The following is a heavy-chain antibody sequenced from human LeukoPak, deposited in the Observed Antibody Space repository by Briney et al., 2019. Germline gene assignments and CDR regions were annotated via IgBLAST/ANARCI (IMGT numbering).Heavy chain of an antibody. CDR2: INPKSGGA. D-gene: IGHD6-13*01. J-gene: IGHJ3*02. V-gene: IGHV1-2*02. CDR1: GYTYTGYY. Sequence: GASVTVSLKSTGYTYTGYYMHWVRQATGQGRDWMGLINPKSGGANYAQKFQGRVTMTRDTSISTAYMELSRRRSDDTAVYYCARPAGVSSSWYPDAFDIWGQGTMVTVSS. CDR3: ARPAGVSSSWYPDAFDI.